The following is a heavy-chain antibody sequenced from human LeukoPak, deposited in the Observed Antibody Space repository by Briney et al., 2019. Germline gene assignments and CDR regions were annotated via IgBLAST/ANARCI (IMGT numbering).Heavy chain of an antibody. CDR3: MKSAEGRHCGDIGCPGDH. D-gene: IGHD2-21*01. V-gene: IGHV3-23*01. CDR2: ISAGGGTT. J-gene: IGHJ4*02. CDR1: EFTFSSYA. Sequence: GGSLRLSCAASEFTFSSYAMTWVRQAPGKGLEWVSGISAGGGTTYYADSVKGRFTISRDNSKNTLYLQMNSLGAEDTAVYFCMKSAEGRHCGDIGCPGDHWGQGTLVTVSS.